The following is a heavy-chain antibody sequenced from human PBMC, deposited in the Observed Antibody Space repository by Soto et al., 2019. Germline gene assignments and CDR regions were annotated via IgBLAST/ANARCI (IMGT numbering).Heavy chain of an antibody. CDR3: AKDDYVWGSYRP. V-gene: IGHV3-23*01. CDR2: ISGSGGST. D-gene: IGHD3-16*02. J-gene: IGHJ5*02. Sequence: ETLSLTCAVSGGSISYFYWSWVRQAPGKGLEWVSAISGSGGSTYYADSVKGRFTISRDNSKNTLYLQMNSLRAEDTAVYYCAKDDYVWGSYRPWGQGTLVTVSS. CDR1: GGSISYFY.